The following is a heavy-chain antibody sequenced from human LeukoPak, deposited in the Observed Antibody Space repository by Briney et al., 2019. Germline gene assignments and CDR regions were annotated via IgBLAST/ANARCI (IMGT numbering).Heavy chain of an antibody. CDR1: GFTFSSYA. CDR3: ANRGYSYDDYYYGMDV. Sequence: GGSLRLSCAASGFTFSSYAMHWVRQAPGKGLEWVAVRSYDGSNKYYADSVKGRFTISRDNSKNTLYLQMNSLRAEDTAVYYCANRGYSYDDYYYGMDVWGQGTTVTVSS. V-gene: IGHV3-30-3*01. J-gene: IGHJ6*02. CDR2: RSYDGSNK. D-gene: IGHD5-18*01.